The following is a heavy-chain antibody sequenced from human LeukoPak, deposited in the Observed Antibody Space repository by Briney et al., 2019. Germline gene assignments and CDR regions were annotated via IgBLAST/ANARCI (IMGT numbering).Heavy chain of an antibody. Sequence: PGGSLRLSCAASGFTFSSYSMNWVRQAPGKGLEWVSSISSSSYIYYADSVKGRFTIYRENAKNSLYLQMNSLIAEDTAVYYCARDPKRIAMDCDYWGQGTLVTVSS. D-gene: IGHD5-18*01. V-gene: IGHV3-21*01. J-gene: IGHJ4*02. CDR1: GFTFSSYS. CDR3: ARDPKRIAMDCDY. CDR2: ISSSSYI.